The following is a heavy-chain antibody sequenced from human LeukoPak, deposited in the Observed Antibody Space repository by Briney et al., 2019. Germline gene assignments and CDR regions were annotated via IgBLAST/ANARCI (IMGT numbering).Heavy chain of an antibody. D-gene: IGHD3-22*01. Sequence: SETLSLTCAVSGASISTSNWWSWVRQSPGRGLEWIGEIYHGGSTNYNLSLKSRVTMSVDKSKNEFSLKLNSVTAADTAVYYCARVKYDGSDYQDAFDIWGQGTMVTVSS. J-gene: IGHJ3*02. CDR3: ARVKYDGSDYQDAFDI. CDR1: GASISTSNW. CDR2: IYHGGST. V-gene: IGHV4-4*02.